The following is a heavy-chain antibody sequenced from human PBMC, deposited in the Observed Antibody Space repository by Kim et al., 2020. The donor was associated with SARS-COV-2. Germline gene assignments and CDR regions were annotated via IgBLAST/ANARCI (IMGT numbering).Heavy chain of an antibody. V-gene: IGHV4-4*02. Sequence: NPSLKSRVTISVDKSKNQFSLKLSSVTAADTAVYYCARVIAVAGHNPFDYWGQGTLVTVSS. D-gene: IGHD6-19*01. CDR3: ARVIAVAGHNPFDY. J-gene: IGHJ4*02.